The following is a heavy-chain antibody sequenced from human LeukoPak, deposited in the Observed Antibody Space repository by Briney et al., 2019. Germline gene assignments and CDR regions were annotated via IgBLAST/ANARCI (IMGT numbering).Heavy chain of an antibody. Sequence: GGSLRLSCTGSGFRFGGYALSWVRQAPGKGLEWVGFIRSKALYGTSEYAASVEGRFTISRDDSNNIAYLQMNSLKTEDTAVHFCVRESVRDYYFDYWGQGILVTVSS. CDR2: IRSKALYGTS. V-gene: IGHV3-49*04. CDR3: VRESVRDYYFDY. CDR1: GFRFGGYA. D-gene: IGHD3-10*02. J-gene: IGHJ4*02.